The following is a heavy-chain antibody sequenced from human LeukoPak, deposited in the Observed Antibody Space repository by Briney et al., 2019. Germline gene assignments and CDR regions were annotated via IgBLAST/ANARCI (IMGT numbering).Heavy chain of an antibody. V-gene: IGHV2-70*11. CDR1: GFSLSTSGMC. J-gene: IGHJ4*02. D-gene: IGHD3-10*01. CDR3: ARSTYGSGLVSANDY. CDR2: IDWDDGE. Sequence: SGPTLVNPTQTLTLTCTFSGFSLSTSGMCVSWIRQPPGKALEWLARIDWDDGEYYSTSLKTRLTISKDTSKNQVVLTMTNMDPVDTATYYCARSTYGSGLVSANDYWGQGTLVTVSS.